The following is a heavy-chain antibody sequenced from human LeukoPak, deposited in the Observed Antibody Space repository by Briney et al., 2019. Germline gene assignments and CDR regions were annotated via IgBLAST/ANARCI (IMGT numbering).Heavy chain of an antibody. D-gene: IGHD1-26*01. Sequence: GASVKVSCKASGYTFTSYYMHWVRQAPGQGLEWMGIINPSGGSTSYAQKFQGRVNMTRDTSTSTVYMELSSLRSEDTAVYYCAGVREWELLKGNWFDPLGPGNPGHRLL. CDR2: INPSGGST. V-gene: IGHV1-46*03. CDR1: GYTFTSYY. J-gene: IGHJ5*02. CDR3: AGVREWELLKGNWFDP.